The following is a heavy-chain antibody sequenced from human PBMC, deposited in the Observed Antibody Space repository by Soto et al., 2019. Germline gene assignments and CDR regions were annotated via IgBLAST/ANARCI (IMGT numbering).Heavy chain of an antibody. CDR3: ARATYSNAWYRFDL. CDR2: IKHDGSVQ. Sequence: LRLSCEASGFTFSGYWMSWVRQAPGKGLGWVADIKHDGSVQYYVDSVKGRFTISRDNAKELLYLQMNGLRAEDTALYYCARATYSNAWYRFDLWGQGTLVTVSS. CDR1: GFTFSGYW. J-gene: IGHJ4*02. V-gene: IGHV3-7*03. D-gene: IGHD4-4*01.